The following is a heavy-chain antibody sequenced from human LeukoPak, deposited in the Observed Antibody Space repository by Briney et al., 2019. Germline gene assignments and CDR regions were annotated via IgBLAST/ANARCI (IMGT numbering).Heavy chain of an antibody. CDR1: GGSISSSSYY. Sequence: SETLSLTCTVSGGSISSSSYYWGWIRQPPGKGLEWIGSIYYSGSTYYGPSLKSRATISIDTSKNHFSLKLSSVTAADTAVYYCARRATNWGSFDYWGQENPVTVSS. D-gene: IGHD7-27*01. CDR3: ARRATNWGSFDY. CDR2: IYYSGST. J-gene: IGHJ4*02. V-gene: IGHV4-39*02.